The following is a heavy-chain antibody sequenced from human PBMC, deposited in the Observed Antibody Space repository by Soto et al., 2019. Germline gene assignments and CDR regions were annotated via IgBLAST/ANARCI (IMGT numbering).Heavy chain of an antibody. V-gene: IGHV1-18*01. CDR1: GYTFTSNG. CDR2: ISTYNGNS. J-gene: IGHJ4*02. Sequence: QVQLVQSGAEVKKPGTSVKVSCKASGYTFTSNGISWVRQAPGQGLEWMGWISTYNGNSNYAQKRQDRVTMTRDTSTRIAYMELRDLGSDDKGVYYCARDGYGDYGYWGQGSLVTASS. D-gene: IGHD4-17*01. CDR3: ARDGYGDYGY.